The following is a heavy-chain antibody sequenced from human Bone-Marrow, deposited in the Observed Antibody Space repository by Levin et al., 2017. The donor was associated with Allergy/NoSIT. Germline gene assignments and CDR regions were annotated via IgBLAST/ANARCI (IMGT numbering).Heavy chain of an antibody. J-gene: IGHJ4*02. Sequence: GGSLRLSCATSGFTFSDAWMSWVRQAPGGGLEWVGRIRTKTDGGTTDYSAAVKGRFTIPRDDSENTLFLQMNTLKTEDTAVYYCTTVKWRYSGYVFDFWGQGTLVTVSS. CDR3: TTVKWRYSGYVFDF. D-gene: IGHD5-12*01. V-gene: IGHV3-15*01. CDR1: GFTFSDAW. CDR2: IRTKTDGGTT.